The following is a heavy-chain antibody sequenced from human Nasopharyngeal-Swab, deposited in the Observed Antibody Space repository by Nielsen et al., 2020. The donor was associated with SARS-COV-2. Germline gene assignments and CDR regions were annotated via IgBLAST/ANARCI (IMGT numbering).Heavy chain of an antibody. CDR3: VGHFGGLGYSFGFYDS. J-gene: IGHJ5*01. CDR2: IYPGDSDI. Sequence: GASLKISCQTSGYSSTNYWIGWVRPVPGKGLERVGIIYPGDSDIKYNPSLQSHVTITADKPISTCYLQWSRLQASDTAMYFCVGHFGGLGYSFGFYDSWGQGTMVIVSS. CDR1: GYSSTNYW. D-gene: IGHD5-18*01. V-gene: IGHV5-51*01.